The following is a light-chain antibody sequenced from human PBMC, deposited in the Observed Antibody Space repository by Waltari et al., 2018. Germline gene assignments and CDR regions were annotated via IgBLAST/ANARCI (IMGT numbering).Light chain of an antibody. CDR3: CSYTHTATWV. Sequence: QSALTQPRSVSGSPGQSVTISCTGTSSDVGGYNYVTWYQQYPGKAPRLVIYDVSPRPSGVPNRFSGSKSGNTASLTISGLQAEDEADYYCCSYTHTATWVFGGGTKVTVL. V-gene: IGLV2-11*01. J-gene: IGLJ3*02. CDR2: DVS. CDR1: SSDVGGYNY.